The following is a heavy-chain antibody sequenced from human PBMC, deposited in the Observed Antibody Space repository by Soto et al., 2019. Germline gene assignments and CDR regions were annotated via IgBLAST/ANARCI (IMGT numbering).Heavy chain of an antibody. J-gene: IGHJ5*01. V-gene: IGHV1-3*01. CDR3: ARDLGGWPDS. Sequence: QVKLVQSGADVKKPGASVKVSCKASGYTLTTSAMHWVRQAPGQRREWMGWINAGNGNTKYSQKFQGRVTNTRDTSASTAYMELSRLRSEDTAVYYWARDLGGWPDSGGQGTRVTVSS. D-gene: IGHD2-15*01. CDR2: INAGNGNT. CDR1: GYTLTTSA.